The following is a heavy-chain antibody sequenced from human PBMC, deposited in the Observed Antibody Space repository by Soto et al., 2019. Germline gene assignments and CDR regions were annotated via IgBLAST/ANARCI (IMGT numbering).Heavy chain of an antibody. J-gene: IGHJ6*02. Sequence: PGRSLRLSCAASLFTFSSYAMSWVRQAPGKVLEWVSAISGSGGSTYYADSVKGRFTISRDNSKNTLYLQMNSLRAEDTAVYYCAKDTVTTGENFGMDVWGQEATDTVSS. D-gene: IGHD4-4*01. V-gene: IGHV3-23*01. CDR3: AKDTVTTGENFGMDV. CDR2: ISGSGGST. CDR1: LFTFSSYA.